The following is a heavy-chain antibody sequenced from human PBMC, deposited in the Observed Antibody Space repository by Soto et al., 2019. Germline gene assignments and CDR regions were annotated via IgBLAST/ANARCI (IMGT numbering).Heavy chain of an antibody. J-gene: IGHJ4*02. CDR3: ARPRYDGSGTPFDH. V-gene: IGHV3-74*01. D-gene: IGHD3-22*01. CDR1: GFTFSSYW. CDR2: INGDGSTT. Sequence: EVQLVESGGALVQPGGSLRLSCAASGFTFSSYWMHWVRQAPGKGLEWVSRINGDGSTTTYADSVKGRFIISRDNAKNMLYLQMNSLTAEDTAVYYCARPRYDGSGTPFDHWGQGTLVIVSS.